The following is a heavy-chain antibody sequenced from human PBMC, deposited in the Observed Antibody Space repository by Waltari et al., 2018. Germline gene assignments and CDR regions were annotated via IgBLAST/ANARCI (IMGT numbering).Heavy chain of an antibody. CDR2: INPNSGGT. CDR1: GYTFTGYY. V-gene: IGHV1-2*02. CDR3: ARKPISGSYATFDY. Sequence: QVQLVQSGAEVKKPGASVTVSCKASGYTFTGYYMHWVRQAPGQGLEWMGWINPNSGGTNYGQKFQGRVTMTRDTSISTAYMELSRLRSDDTAVYYCARKPISGSYATFDYWGQGTLVTVSS. J-gene: IGHJ4*02. D-gene: IGHD1-26*01.